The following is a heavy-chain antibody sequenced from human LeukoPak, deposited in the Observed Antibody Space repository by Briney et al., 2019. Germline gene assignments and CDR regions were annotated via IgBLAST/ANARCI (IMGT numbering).Heavy chain of an antibody. D-gene: IGHD3-3*01. V-gene: IGHV4-61*02. Sequence: SETLSLTCTGSGGSISSGSYYWSWIRQPAGKGLEWIGRIYTSGSANYNPSLKSRVTISVDTSKNQFSLKLSSVTAADTAVYYCAREGHYDFWSGYYQDYWGQGTLVTVSS. CDR2: IYTSGSA. CDR3: AREGHYDFWSGYYQDY. J-gene: IGHJ4*02. CDR1: GGSISSGSYY.